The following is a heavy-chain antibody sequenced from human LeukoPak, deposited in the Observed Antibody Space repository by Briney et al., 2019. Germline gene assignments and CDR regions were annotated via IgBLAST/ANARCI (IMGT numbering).Heavy chain of an antibody. D-gene: IGHD3-9*01. V-gene: IGHV4-34*01. J-gene: IGHJ6*02. Sequence: SETLSLTCAVYGGSFSGYSWSWIRQPPGKGLEWIGEINHSGSTTYNPSLKSRVTISVDTSKNQFSLKLSSVTAADTAVYYCARGPRYYDILTGFHPYYYYGMDVWGQGTTVTVSS. CDR2: INHSGST. CDR3: ARGPRYYDILTGFHPYYYYGMDV. CDR1: GGSFSGYS.